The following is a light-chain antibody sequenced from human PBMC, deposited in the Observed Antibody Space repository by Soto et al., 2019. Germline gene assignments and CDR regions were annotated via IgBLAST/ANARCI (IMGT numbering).Light chain of an antibody. Sequence: QSVLTQPPSVSGAPGQRVTISCTGSSSNIGAGYDVHWYQQLPGTAPKLLIYGNNNRPSGVPDRFSGSKSDTSASLAITGLQAEDEADYYCQSFDSSLSGPFYVFGTGTKVTVL. V-gene: IGLV1-40*01. J-gene: IGLJ1*01. CDR3: QSFDSSLSGPFYV. CDR1: SSNIGAGYD. CDR2: GNN.